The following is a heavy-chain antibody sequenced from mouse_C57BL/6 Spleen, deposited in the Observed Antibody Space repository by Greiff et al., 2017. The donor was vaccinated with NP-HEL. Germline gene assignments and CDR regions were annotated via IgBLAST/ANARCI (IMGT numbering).Heavy chain of an antibody. D-gene: IGHD1-1*01. CDR2: ISSGGDYI. V-gene: IGHV5-9-1*02. CDR1: GFTFSSYA. J-gene: IGHJ4*01. Sequence: DVMLVESGEGLVKPGGSLKLSCAASGFTFSSYAMSWVRQTPEKRLEWVAYISSGGDYIYYADTVKGRFTISRDNARNTLYLQMSSLKSEDTAMYYCTRDLPTVVGGMDYWGQGTSVTVSS. CDR3: TRDLPTVVGGMDY.